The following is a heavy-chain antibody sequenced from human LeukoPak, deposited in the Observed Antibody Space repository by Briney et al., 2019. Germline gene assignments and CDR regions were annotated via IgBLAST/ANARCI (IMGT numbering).Heavy chain of an antibody. CDR3: AMSEWETMSVFDP. D-gene: IGHD1-26*01. V-gene: IGHV4-59*01. J-gene: IGHJ5*02. CDR1: GGSISSYY. Sequence: SETLSLTCTVSGGSISSYYWSWIRQPPGKGLEWIGYIYYSGSTNYNPSLKSRVTISVDTSKNQFSLKLSSVTAADTAVYYCAMSEWETMSVFDPWGQGTLVTVSS. CDR2: IYYSGST.